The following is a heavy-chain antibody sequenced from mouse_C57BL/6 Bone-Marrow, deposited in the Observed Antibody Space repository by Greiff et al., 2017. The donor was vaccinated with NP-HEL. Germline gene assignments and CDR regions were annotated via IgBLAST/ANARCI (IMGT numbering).Heavy chain of an antibody. J-gene: IGHJ3*01. CDR3: ARVSTMVMWFAY. CDR2: IDPSDSYT. V-gene: IGHV1-59*01. CDR1: GYTFTSYW. Sequence: QVQLQQPGAELVRPGTSVKLSCKASGYTFTSYWMHWVKQRPGQGLEWIGVIDPSDSYTNYNQKFKGKATLTVDTSSSTAYMQLSSLTSEDSAVYYCARVSTMVMWFAYWGPGTLVTVSA. D-gene: IGHD2-2*01.